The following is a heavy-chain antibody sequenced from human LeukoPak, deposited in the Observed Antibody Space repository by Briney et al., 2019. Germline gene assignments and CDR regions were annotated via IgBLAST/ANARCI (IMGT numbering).Heavy chain of an antibody. CDR3: ASAVSGYGYYFDY. CDR1: GGSFSGYY. CDR2: INHSGST. V-gene: IGHV4-34*01. J-gene: IGHJ4*02. D-gene: IGHD2-15*01. Sequence: PSETLSLTCAVYGGSFSGYYWSWIRQPPGKGLEWIGEINHSGSTNYNPSLKSRVTISVDTSKNQFSLKLSSVTAADTAVYYCASAVSGYGYYFDYWGQGTMVTVSS.